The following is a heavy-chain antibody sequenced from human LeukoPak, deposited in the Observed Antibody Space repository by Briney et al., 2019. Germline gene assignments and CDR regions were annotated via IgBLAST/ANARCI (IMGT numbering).Heavy chain of an antibody. J-gene: IGHJ4*02. CDR3: ARGGLYYYDSSGPRGDY. CDR1: GFTFSSYW. CDR2: INSDGSST. V-gene: IGHV3-74*01. Sequence: PGGSLRLSCAASGFTFSSYWMHWVRQATGKGLVWVSRINSDGSSTSYADSVKCRFTISRDNAKNTLYLQMNSLRAEDTAVYYCARGGLYYYDSSGPRGDYWGQGTLVTVSS. D-gene: IGHD3-22*01.